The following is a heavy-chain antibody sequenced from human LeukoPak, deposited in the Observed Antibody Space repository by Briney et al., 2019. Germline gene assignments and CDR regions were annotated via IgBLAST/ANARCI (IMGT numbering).Heavy chain of an antibody. CDR3: ARDLRIGYYDSSVIGAFDI. CDR2: IIPIFGTA. J-gene: IGHJ3*02. CDR1: GGTFISYA. V-gene: IGHV1-69*01. D-gene: IGHD3-22*01. Sequence: SVKVSCKASGGTFISYAISWVRQAPGQGLEWMGGIIPIFGTANYAQKFQGRVTITADESTSTAYMELSSLRSEDTAVYYCARDLRIGYYDSSVIGAFDIWGQGTMVTVSS.